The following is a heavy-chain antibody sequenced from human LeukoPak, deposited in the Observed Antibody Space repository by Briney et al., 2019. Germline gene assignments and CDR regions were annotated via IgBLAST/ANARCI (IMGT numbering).Heavy chain of an antibody. V-gene: IGHV3-21*06. Sequence: TGGSLRLSCVASGFTFSDYTMNWIRQAPGKGLGWVSSISSSSSYIYYADSMKGRFIISRDNARNSLYLEMNSLRAEDTAVYYCARIIGISGTYPTDYWGQGTLVTVSS. D-gene: IGHD1-26*01. J-gene: IGHJ4*02. CDR3: ARIIGISGTYPTDY. CDR1: GFTFSDYT. CDR2: ISSSSSYI.